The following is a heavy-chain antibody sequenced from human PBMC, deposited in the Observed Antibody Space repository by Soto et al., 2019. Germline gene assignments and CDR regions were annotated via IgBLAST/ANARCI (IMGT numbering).Heavy chain of an antibody. Sequence: SVKVSCKASGGPFSSYAISWVRETPGQGLEWMGGIIPIFGTANYAQKFQGRVTITADESTSTAYMELSSLRSEDTAVYYCARSPTTYRGGDCYLPAYFDYWGQGTLVTVSS. D-gene: IGHD2-21*02. J-gene: IGHJ4*02. V-gene: IGHV1-69*13. CDR3: ARSPTTYRGGDCYLPAYFDY. CDR1: GGPFSSYA. CDR2: IIPIFGTA.